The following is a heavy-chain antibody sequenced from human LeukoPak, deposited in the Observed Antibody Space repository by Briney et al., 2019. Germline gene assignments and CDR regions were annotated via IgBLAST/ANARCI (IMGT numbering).Heavy chain of an antibody. Sequence: SETLSLTCTVSGGSISSYYWSWIRQPPGKGLGWIGYIDYTGSSNYNPSLKSRVSISVDTSKNQLSLKLSSVTAADTAVYYCARRVSAFFYGMDVWGQGTTVTVSS. CDR2: IDYTGSS. CDR3: ARRVSAFFYGMDV. CDR1: GGSISSYY. V-gene: IGHV4-59*01. D-gene: IGHD2-21*01. J-gene: IGHJ6*02.